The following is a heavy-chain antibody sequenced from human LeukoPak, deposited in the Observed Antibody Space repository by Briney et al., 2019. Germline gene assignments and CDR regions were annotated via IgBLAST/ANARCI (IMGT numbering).Heavy chain of an antibody. D-gene: IGHD6-19*01. Sequence: SETLSLTCAVYGGSFSGYYWSWIRQPPGKGLEWIGEINHSGSTNYNPSLKSRVTIPVDTSKNQFSLKLSSVTAADTAVYYCARGIAVASAADAFDIWGQGTMVTVSS. V-gene: IGHV4-34*01. J-gene: IGHJ3*02. CDR2: INHSGST. CDR3: ARGIAVASAADAFDI. CDR1: GGSFSGYY.